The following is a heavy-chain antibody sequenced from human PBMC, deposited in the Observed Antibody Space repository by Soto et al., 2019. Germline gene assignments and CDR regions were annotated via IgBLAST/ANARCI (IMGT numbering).Heavy chain of an antibody. V-gene: IGHV3-7*04. J-gene: IGHJ4*02. CDR3: VRAVGGSAAY. CDR1: GFTYSRHW. CDR2: VNQDGSEK. D-gene: IGHD3-16*01. Sequence: EVQLVESGGGLVQPGGSLTLSCAASGFTYSRHWMSWVRQAPWKGLEWVANVNQDGSEKYYVDSVKGRFTISRDNAKSSLLLQMNSVRAEGTAVYYCVRAVGGSAAYWGQGTLVTVSS.